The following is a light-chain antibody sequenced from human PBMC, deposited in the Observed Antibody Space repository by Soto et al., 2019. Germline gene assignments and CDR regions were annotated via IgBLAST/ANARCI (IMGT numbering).Light chain of an antibody. CDR3: QSYDSSLSVV. CDR2: GNS. Sequence: SVLTQPPSVSGAPGQRVTISCTGSSSNIGAGYDVHWYQQLPGTAPKLLIYGNSNRPSGVPDRFSGSKSGTSASLAITGLQAEDEADYYCQSYDSSLSVVFVGGTKLTVL. J-gene: IGLJ2*01. CDR1: SSNIGAGYD. V-gene: IGLV1-40*01.